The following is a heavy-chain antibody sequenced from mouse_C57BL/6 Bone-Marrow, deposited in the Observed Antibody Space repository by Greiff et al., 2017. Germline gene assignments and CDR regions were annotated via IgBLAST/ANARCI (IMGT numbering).Heavy chain of an antibody. CDR1: GYTFTDYN. V-gene: IGHV1-18*01. D-gene: IGHD2-1*01. CDR2: INPNNGGT. CDR3: ARDGNYLYYAMDY. J-gene: IGHJ4*01. Sequence: EVQRVESGPELVKPGASVKIPCKASGYTFTDYNMDWVKQSHGKSLEWIGDINPNNGGTIYNQKFKGKATLTVDKSSSTAYMERRSLTSEDTAVYYCARDGNYLYYAMDYWGQGTSVTVSS.